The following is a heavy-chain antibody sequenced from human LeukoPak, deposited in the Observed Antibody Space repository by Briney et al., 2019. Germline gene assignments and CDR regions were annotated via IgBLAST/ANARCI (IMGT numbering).Heavy chain of an antibody. CDR2: IKSKTDGGTT. CDR1: GFTFTNAW. D-gene: IGHD1-26*01. J-gene: IGHJ3*02. CDR3: TTDGSDAFDI. Sequence: GGSLRLSCAASGFTFTNAWMTWVRQAPGKGLEWVGLIKSKTDGGTTDYAAPVKGRFTISRDDSKNTLYLQMNSLKTEDTAVYYCTTDGSDAFDIWGQGTMVTVSS. V-gene: IGHV3-15*01.